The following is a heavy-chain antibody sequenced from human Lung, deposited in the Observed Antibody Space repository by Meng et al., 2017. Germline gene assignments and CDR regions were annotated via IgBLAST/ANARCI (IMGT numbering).Heavy chain of an antibody. Sequence: QGQLVQSGAEVKKPGASVRVPCKVSGYSFTSYVMHWVRPAPGQRLEWMGWLSPVDGNTKYSQNYQGRVTITRDTSASTAYMELSSLRSEDTAAYYCAREVPYTSGWYPQGHWGQGTLVTVSS. J-gene: IGHJ4*02. CDR2: LSPVDGNT. CDR3: AREVPYTSGWYPQGH. CDR1: GYSFTSYV. D-gene: IGHD6-19*01. V-gene: IGHV1-3*01.